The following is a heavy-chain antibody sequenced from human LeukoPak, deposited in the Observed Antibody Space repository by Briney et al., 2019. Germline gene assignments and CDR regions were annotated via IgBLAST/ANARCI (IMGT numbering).Heavy chain of an antibody. D-gene: IGHD6-19*01. CDR3: ARGSYSSAWYFDF. CDR1: GFTFSSYW. V-gene: IGHV3-7*01. Sequence: GGSLRLSCAASGFTFSSYWMSWVRQAPGKGLEWVANIKQDGSEKYHVDSVKGRFTISRDNAENSLYLKMNSLRAEETAMYYCARGSYSSAWYFDFWGQGTLVTVSS. CDR2: IKQDGSEK. J-gene: IGHJ4*02.